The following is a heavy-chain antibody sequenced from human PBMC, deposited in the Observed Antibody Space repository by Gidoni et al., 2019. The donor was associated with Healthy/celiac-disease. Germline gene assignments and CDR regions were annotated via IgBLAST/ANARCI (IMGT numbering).Heavy chain of an antibody. Sequence: QVQLVESGGGVVQPGRSLRLSCAASGFTFSSYAMHWVRQAPGKGLEWVAVISYDGSNKYYADSVKGRFTISRDNSKNTLYLQMNSLRAEDTAVYYCARGGSMGSSGYYGYWGQGTLVTVSS. J-gene: IGHJ4*02. D-gene: IGHD3-22*01. CDR2: ISYDGSNK. CDR3: ARGGSMGSSGYYGY. CDR1: GFTFSSYA. V-gene: IGHV3-30-3*01.